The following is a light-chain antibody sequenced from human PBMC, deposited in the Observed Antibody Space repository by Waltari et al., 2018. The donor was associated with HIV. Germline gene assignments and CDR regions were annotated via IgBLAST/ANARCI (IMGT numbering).Light chain of an antibody. Sequence: DIVMTQTPLSSPVTLGQPASISCKSSQSLVSRDGNTYLSWLHQRPGQPPRLLIHAISNRFSGVPDRFSGSGAGTDFTLRISRVEAEDVGVYYCMQATQFPFTFGQGTKLEIK. V-gene: IGKV2-24*01. CDR1: QSLVSRDGNTY. CDR2: AIS. CDR3: MQATQFPFT. J-gene: IGKJ2*01.